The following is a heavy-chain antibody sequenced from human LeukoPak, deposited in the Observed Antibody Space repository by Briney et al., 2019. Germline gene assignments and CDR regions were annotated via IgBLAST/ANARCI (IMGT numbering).Heavy chain of an antibody. J-gene: IGHJ4*02. V-gene: IGHV3-15*01. Sequence: PGGSLRLSCAASGFTFSNAWMSWVRQAPGKGLEWVGRIKSKTDGGTTDYAAPVKGRFTISRDDSKNTLYLQMNSLKTEDTAVYYCTTDEIAAAGTNTPPDYWGQGTLVTVSS. CDR3: TTDEIAAAGTNTPPDY. CDR2: IKSKTDGGTT. CDR1: GFTFSNAW. D-gene: IGHD6-13*01.